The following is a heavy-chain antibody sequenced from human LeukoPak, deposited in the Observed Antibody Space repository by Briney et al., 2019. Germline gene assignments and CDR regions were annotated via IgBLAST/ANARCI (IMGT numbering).Heavy chain of an antibody. Sequence: PSETLSLTCTVSGGSISSSSYYWGWIRQPPGKGLEWIRSIYYSGSTYYNPSLKSRVTISVDTPKNQFSLKLSSVTAADTAVYYCARHRGIAAAGSEFDPWGQGTLVTVSS. CDR2: IYYSGST. CDR3: ARHRGIAAAGSEFDP. D-gene: IGHD6-13*01. CDR1: GGSISSSSYY. V-gene: IGHV4-39*01. J-gene: IGHJ5*02.